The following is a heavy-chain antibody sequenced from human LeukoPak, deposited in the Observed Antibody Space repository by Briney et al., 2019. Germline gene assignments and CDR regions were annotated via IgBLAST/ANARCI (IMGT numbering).Heavy chain of an antibody. CDR1: GYSISSGYY. CDR3: ARVRIARVDPDYFDY. V-gene: IGHV4-38-2*01. D-gene: IGHD2-15*01. CDR2: IYHSGST. Sequence: SETLSLTCAVSGYSISSGYYWGWIRQPPGTGLEWIGSIYHSGSTYYNPSLKSRVTISVDTSKNQFSLKLSSVTAADTAVYYCARVRIARVDPDYFDYWGQGTLVTVSS. J-gene: IGHJ4*02.